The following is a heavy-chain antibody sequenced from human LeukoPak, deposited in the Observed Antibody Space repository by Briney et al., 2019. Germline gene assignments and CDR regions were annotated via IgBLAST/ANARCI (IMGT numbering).Heavy chain of an antibody. D-gene: IGHD6-13*01. J-gene: IGHJ3*02. CDR2: IDPSDFYT. CDR1: GYSFSTYR. CDR3: ASSTAAASIGQNTFDI. V-gene: IGHV5-10-1*01. Sequence: GESLKISCKGSGYSFSTYRISWVRQMPGKGLEWMGKIDPSDFYTDYSPSFQGHVTISADTSISTAFLQWSSLKTSDTAIYYCASSTAAASIGQNTFDIWGQGTVVAVSS.